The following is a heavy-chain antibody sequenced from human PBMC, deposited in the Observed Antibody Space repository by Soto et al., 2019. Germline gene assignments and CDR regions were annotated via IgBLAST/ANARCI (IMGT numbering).Heavy chain of an antibody. D-gene: IGHD2-8*01. CDR3: ARDAPHCTNGVCYIGRNWFDP. J-gene: IGHJ5*02. V-gene: IGHV1-69*13. CDR1: GGTFSSYA. CDR2: IIPIFGTA. Sequence: WASVKVSCKASGGTFSSYAISWVRQAPGQGLEWMGGIIPIFGTASYAQKFQGRVTITADESTSTAYMELSSLRSEDPAVYYCARDAPHCTNGVCYIGRNWFDPWGQGTLVTVSS.